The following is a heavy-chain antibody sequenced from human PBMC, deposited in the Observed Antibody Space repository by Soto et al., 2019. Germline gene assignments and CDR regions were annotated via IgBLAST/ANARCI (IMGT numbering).Heavy chain of an antibody. D-gene: IGHD1-26*01. V-gene: IGHV1-58*02. CDR3: ARSWNKVGAAFAVGYFDF. CDR2: IVVGSGNT. Sequence: SVKVSCKASGFTFTSSAMQWVRQARGQRLEWIGWIVVGSGNTNYAQKFQERVTITRDMSTSTAYMELSSLRSDDTAVYYCARSWNKVGAAFAVGYFDFWGLGTLVTVSS. J-gene: IGHJ4*02. CDR1: GFTFTSSA.